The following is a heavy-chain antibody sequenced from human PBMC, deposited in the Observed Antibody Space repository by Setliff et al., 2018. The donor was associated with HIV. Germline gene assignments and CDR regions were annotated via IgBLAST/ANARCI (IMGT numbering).Heavy chain of an antibody. Sequence: SETLSLTCAVYGGSFSAYYWSWIRQPPGKGLEWIGEINHSGSTNYNSSLKSRVTMSVDTSKNQFSLKLRAVTAADSAVYYCARQGRPGDFDSWGQGTLVTVSS. V-gene: IGHV4-34*01. D-gene: IGHD7-27*01. CDR2: INHSGST. J-gene: IGHJ4*02. CDR3: ARQGRPGDFDS. CDR1: GGSFSAYY.